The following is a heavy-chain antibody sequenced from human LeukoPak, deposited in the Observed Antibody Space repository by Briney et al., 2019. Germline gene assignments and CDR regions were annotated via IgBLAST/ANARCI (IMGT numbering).Heavy chain of an antibody. CDR2: ISYDGSNK. V-gene: IGHV3-30-3*01. J-gene: IGHJ4*02. CDR1: GFTLSSYA. Sequence: GGSLRLSCAASGFTLSSYAMHWVRQAPGKGLEWVAVISYDGSNKYYADSVKGRFTISRDNSKNTLYLQMNSLRAEDTAVYYCARDRVGATDYFDYWGQGTLVTVSS. D-gene: IGHD1-26*01. CDR3: ARDRVGATDYFDY.